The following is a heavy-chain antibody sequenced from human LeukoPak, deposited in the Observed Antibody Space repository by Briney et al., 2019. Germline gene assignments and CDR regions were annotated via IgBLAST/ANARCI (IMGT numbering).Heavy chain of an antibody. V-gene: IGHV1-46*01. CDR1: GYTFTSYY. Sequence: EASVKVSCKASGYTFTSYYMHWVRQAPGQGLEWMGVINPSGGTTNYAQKFQGRVTMTRDTSTSTASMELRSLRSDDTAVYYCARGLQETLAWLKAFSAFDIWGQGTMVTVSS. CDR3: ARGLQETLAWLKAFSAFDI. CDR2: INPSGGTT. D-gene: IGHD5-24*01. J-gene: IGHJ3*02.